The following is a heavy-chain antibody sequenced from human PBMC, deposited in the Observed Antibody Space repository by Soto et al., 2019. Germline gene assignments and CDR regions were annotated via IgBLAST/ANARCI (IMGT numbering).Heavy chain of an antibody. CDR2: INAGYGNT. CDR1: ACTFSSYA. J-gene: IGHJ4*02. Sequence: GXSVKVSCKASACTFSSYAMHWVRQAPGQRLEWMGWINAGYGNTESSQKFQDGVTISRDTSASTAYMELTSLRSEDTAVYYFASDTGDGTFDFWGQGTLVTVSS. D-gene: IGHD1-1*01. CDR3: ASDTGDGTFDF. V-gene: IGHV1-3*01.